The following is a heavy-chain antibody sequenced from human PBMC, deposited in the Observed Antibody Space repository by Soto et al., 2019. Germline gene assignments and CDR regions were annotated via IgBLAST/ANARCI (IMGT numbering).Heavy chain of an antibody. CDR1: GYTFVTYN. CDR2: INPSGGST. J-gene: IGHJ4*02. CDR3: AREVLGSGWYYFAY. D-gene: IGHD6-13*01. Sequence: ASVKVSCKASGYTFVTYNMHWVRQAPGQGLEWMGIINPSGGSTSYTQEFQGRVTMTRDMSTSTLHMELSSLRSEDTAVYYCAREVLGSGWYYFAYWGQGTLVTVSS. V-gene: IGHV1-46*01.